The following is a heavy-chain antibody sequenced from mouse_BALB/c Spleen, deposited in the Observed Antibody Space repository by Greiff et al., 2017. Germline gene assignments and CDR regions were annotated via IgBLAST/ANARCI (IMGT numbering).Heavy chain of an antibody. J-gene: IGHJ3*01. CDR2: INPSTGGT. Sequence: EVQLQQSGPELVKTGASVKISCKASGYSFTDYYMHWVKQSPEKSFEWIGEINPSTGGTSYNQKFKGKATLTVDKSSSTAYMQLKSLTSEDSAVYYCARRVWFPYWGQGTLVTVSA. CDR1: GYSFTDYY. V-gene: IGHV1-42*01. CDR3: ARRVWFPY.